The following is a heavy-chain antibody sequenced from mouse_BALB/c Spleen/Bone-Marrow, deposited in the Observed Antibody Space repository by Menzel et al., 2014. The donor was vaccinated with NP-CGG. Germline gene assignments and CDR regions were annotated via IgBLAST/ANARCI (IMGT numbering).Heavy chain of an antibody. CDR1: GYTSTSYY. D-gene: IGHD4-1*01. CDR2: IYPGNVNT. CDR3: ARLGRDYAMDY. Sequence: QVQLQQSGPELVKPGASVRISCKASGYTSTSYYIHWVKQRPGQGLEWIGWIYPGNVNTKYNEKFKGKATLTADKSSSTAYMQLSSLTSEDSAVYFCARLGRDYAMDYWGQGTSVTVSS. V-gene: IGHV1S56*01. J-gene: IGHJ4*01.